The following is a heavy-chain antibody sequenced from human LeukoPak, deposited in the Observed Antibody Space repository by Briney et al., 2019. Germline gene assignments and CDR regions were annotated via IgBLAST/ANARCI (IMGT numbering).Heavy chain of an antibody. CDR3: ARDPYSGNYGSYYYYYMDV. V-gene: IGHV3-21*01. CDR1: GFTFNNYN. Sequence: GGSLTLSCAASGFTFNNYNMNWVRQAPGKALEWVSSITSSGTYIFYADSVKGRFTISRDNAKNSLYLQINNRGPEDTAVYFCARDPYSGNYGSYYYYYMDVWGKGTTVTVSS. CDR2: ITSSGTYI. J-gene: IGHJ6*03. D-gene: IGHD3-22*01.